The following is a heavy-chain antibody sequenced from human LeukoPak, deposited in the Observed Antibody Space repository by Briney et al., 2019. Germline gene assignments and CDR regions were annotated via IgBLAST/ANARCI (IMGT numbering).Heavy chain of an antibody. CDR2: ISGSGGNT. V-gene: IGHV3-23*01. CDR3: ARGGEYYDSSGYYSYY. CDR1: GFTFSSYG. Sequence: GGTLRLSCAASGFTFSSYGMRWVRQAPGKGLEWVSAISGSGGNTYYADSVKGRFTISRDNAKNSLYLQMNSLRAEDTAVYYCARGGEYYDSSGYYSYYWGQGTLVTVSS. D-gene: IGHD3-22*01. J-gene: IGHJ4*02.